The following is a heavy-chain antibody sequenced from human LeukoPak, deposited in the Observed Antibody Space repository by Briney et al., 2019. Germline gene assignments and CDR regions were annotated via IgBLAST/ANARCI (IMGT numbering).Heavy chain of an antibody. J-gene: IGHJ6*02. D-gene: IGHD4-11*01. CDR2: IYCSGST. CDR1: GGSISRYY. Sequence: SETLSLTCTVSGGSISRYYWSWIRQPPGKGLEWIGYIYCSGSTNYNPSLKSRVTISVDTSKNQFSLKLSSVTAADTAVYYCARATHSKRGYYYYGMDVWGQGTTVTVSS. V-gene: IGHV4-59*01. CDR3: ARATHSKRGYYYYGMDV.